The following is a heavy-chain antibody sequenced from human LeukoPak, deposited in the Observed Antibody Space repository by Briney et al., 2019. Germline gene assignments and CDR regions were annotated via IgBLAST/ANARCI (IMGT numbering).Heavy chain of an antibody. CDR1: GYTITNNY. J-gene: IGHJ5*02. CDR2: INPSGTGT. D-gene: IGHD5-24*01. CDR3: ATDHSMANTAWWFDP. Sequence: ASVKVSCKASGYTITNNYMHWVRQAPGQGLEWMGVINPSGTGTSYAQKFQGRITMSRDTSTSTVYMELSSLRSEDTAFYYCATDHSMANTAWWFDPWGQGALVTVSS. V-gene: IGHV1-46*01.